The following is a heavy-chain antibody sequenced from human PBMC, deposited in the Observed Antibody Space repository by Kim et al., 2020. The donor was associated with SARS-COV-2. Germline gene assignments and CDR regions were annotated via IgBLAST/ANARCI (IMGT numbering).Heavy chain of an antibody. CDR3: ATGQLGDWFDP. J-gene: IGHJ5*02. D-gene: IGHD6-6*01. CDR2: T. V-gene: IGHV1-8*01. Sequence: TGIAQKFEGRVTMTRNTSISTAYMELSSLRSEDTAVYYCATGQLGDWFDPWGQGTLLTVSS.